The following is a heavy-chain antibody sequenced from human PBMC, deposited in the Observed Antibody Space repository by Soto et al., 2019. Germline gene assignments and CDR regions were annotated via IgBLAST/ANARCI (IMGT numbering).Heavy chain of an antibody. D-gene: IGHD6-19*01. V-gene: IGHV1-2*02. Sequence: ASVMVCCKATGYTFPGYYIHWVRQAPGQGLEWMGWINPDNGGTNYAQIFQGRVTVTRDMSTSSVYMVLSRLRSDDTAVYYCARGGDSSGWAYWGEGTLFTVP. CDR2: INPDNGGT. CDR3: ARGGDSSGWAY. J-gene: IGHJ4*02. CDR1: GYTFPGYY.